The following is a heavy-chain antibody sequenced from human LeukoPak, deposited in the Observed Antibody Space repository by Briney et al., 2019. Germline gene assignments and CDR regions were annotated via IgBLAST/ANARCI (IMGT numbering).Heavy chain of an antibody. V-gene: IGHV4-39*01. CDR1: GVSISSSNSY. Sequence: PSETLSLTCTVSGVSISSSNSYWGWIRQPPGKGLEWIGSIYYSGNTYYNASLKSQVSISIDTSKNQFSLRLSSVTAADTAVYYCVRVWWLESPHFDYWGQGTLVTVSS. CDR2: IYYSGNT. CDR3: VRVWWLESPHFDY. D-gene: IGHD2-21*01. J-gene: IGHJ4*02.